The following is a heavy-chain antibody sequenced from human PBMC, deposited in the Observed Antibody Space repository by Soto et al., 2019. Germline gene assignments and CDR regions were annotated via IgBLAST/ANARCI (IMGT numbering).Heavy chain of an antibody. D-gene: IGHD3-10*01. CDR2: ISGYNGNT. J-gene: IGHJ4*02. CDR3: ARDLFGEDGSGYFDY. CDR1: GYTFGTYG. Sequence: QVHLVQSGVEVKMPGGSVNVSGKATGYTFGTYGISWVRQAPGKGLEWMGWISGYNGNTNYAQNFQGRITMTTDTSTSTAYMELRSLGSDDTAMYYCARDLFGEDGSGYFDYWGQGTLVTASS. V-gene: IGHV1-18*01.